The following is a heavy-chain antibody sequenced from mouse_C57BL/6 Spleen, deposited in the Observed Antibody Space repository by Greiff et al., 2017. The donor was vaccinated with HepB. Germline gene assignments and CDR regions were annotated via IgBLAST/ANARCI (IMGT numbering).Heavy chain of an antibody. J-gene: IGHJ3*01. CDR2: IDPETGGT. V-gene: IGHV1-15*01. CDR1: GYTFTDYE. CDR3: TRWELLRGFAY. Sequence: VQGVESGAELVRPGASVTLSCKASGYTFTDYEMHWVKQTPVHGLEWIGAIDPETGGTAYNQKFKGKAILTADKSSSTAYMELRSLTSEDSAVYYCTRWELLRGFAYWGQGTLVTVSA. D-gene: IGHD1-1*01.